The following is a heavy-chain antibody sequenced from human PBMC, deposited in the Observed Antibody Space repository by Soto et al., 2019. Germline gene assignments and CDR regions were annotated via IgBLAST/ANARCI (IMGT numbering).Heavy chain of an antibody. J-gene: IGHJ4*02. CDR3: ASSLCPPASSWYYGDYVWGSYRCTFNY. D-gene: IGHD3-16*02. CDR1: GGSFSGYY. Sequence: SETLSLTCAVYGGSFSGYYWSWIRQPPGKXLEWIGEINHSGSTNYNPSLKSRVTISVDTSKNQFSLKLSSVTAADTAVYYCASSLCPPASSWYYGDYVWGSYRCTFNYWGQGTLVTVSS. V-gene: IGHV4-34*01. CDR2: INHSGST.